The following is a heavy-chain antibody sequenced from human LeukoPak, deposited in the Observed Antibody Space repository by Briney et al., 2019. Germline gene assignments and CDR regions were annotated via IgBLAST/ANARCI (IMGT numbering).Heavy chain of an antibody. Sequence: GGSLRLSCAASGFTFTNAWMSWVRQAPGKGLEWVSVIYSGGSTYYADSVKGRFTISRDNSKNTLYLQMNSLRAEDTAVYYCARGYYDSRARYWGQGTLVTVSS. V-gene: IGHV3-66*01. CDR3: ARGYYDSRARY. J-gene: IGHJ4*02. CDR2: IYSGGST. D-gene: IGHD3-22*01. CDR1: GFTFTNAW.